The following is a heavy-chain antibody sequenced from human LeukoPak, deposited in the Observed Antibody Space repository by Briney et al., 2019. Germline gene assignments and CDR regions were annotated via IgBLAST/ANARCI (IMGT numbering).Heavy chain of an antibody. CDR3: AKDLNYYDSSGSDFDY. CDR2: ISWNSGSI. V-gene: IGHV3-9*01. D-gene: IGHD3-22*01. Sequence: SLRLSCAASGFTFDDYAMHWVRQAPGKGLEWVSGISWNSGSIGYADSVKGRFTISRDNAKNSLYLQVNSLRAEDTALYYCAKDLNYYDSSGSDFDYWGQGTLVTVSS. CDR1: GFTFDDYA. J-gene: IGHJ4*02.